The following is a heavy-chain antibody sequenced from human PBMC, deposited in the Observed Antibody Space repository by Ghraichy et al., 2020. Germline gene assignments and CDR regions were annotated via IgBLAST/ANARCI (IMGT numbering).Heavy chain of an antibody. D-gene: IGHD3-22*01. CDR3: SRFSGYYFDS. V-gene: IGHV3-49*03. J-gene: IGHJ4*02. Sequence: GVLRLSCTASGFTFGDYAMIWFRQAPGKGLEWVGFIRSNTYGGATAYAASVKGRFTISRDDSKSIAYLQMSSLKAEDTALYYCSRFSGYYFDSWGQGTLVTVSS. CDR1: GFTFGDYA. CDR2: IRSNTYGGAT.